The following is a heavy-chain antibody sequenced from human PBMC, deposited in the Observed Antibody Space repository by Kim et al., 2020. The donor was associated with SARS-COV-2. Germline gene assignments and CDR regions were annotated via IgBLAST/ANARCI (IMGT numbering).Heavy chain of an antibody. CDR3: ARGYRSTVGY. J-gene: IGHJ4*02. Sequence: YISYADSLKSRLPISRDNAKTSLFLQMNSLRAEDTAVYYCARGYRSTVGYWGQGALVTVSS. V-gene: IGHV3-21*01. D-gene: IGHD6-13*01. CDR2: YI.